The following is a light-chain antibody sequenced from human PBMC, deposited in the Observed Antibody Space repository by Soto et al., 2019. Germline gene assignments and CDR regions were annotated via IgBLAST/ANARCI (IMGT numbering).Light chain of an antibody. V-gene: IGLV7-46*01. Sequence: QSVVTQEPSLTVSPGGTVTLTCGSSTGTLTSGHFPYWFQQKPGQAPRALIFDTSNKHSWTPARFSGSLLGGKAALTLSGAQPEDEAHYYCLLYYSGARVFGGGTKLDRP. CDR1: TGTLTSGHF. J-gene: IGLJ2*01. CDR2: DTS. CDR3: LLYYSGARV.